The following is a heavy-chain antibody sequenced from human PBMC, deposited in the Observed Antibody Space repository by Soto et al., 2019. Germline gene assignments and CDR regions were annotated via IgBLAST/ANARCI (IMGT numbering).Heavy chain of an antibody. CDR3: VKEIASAQ. CDR1: GFTFSNYW. Sequence: EVQLVESGGGLVQPGGSLRLSCETSGFTFSNYWMTWVRQAPEKGLEWVANIKKDGSQKNFVDSVKGRFTISRDNAKNSLYLQMDSLRAEDTAIYYCVKEIASAQWGQGTLVTVSS. V-gene: IGHV3-7*01. CDR2: IKKDGSQK. J-gene: IGHJ4*02. D-gene: IGHD6-25*01.